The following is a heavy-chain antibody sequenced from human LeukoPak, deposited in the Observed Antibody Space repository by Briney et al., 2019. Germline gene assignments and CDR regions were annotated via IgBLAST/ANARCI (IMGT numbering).Heavy chain of an antibody. CDR1: GFTFSSYA. CDR3: ARGRYYDILTGYYPAFDY. J-gene: IGHJ4*02. Sequence: GGSLRLSCAASGFTFSSYAMHWVRQAPGKGLEWVAVISYDGSNKYYADSVKGRFTISRDNSKNTLYLQMNSLRAEDTAVYYCARGRYYDILTGYYPAFDYWGQGTLVTVSS. D-gene: IGHD3-9*01. V-gene: IGHV3-30-3*01. CDR2: ISYDGSNK.